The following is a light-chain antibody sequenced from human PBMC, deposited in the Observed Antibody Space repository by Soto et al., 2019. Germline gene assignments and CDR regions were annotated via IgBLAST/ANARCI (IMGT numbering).Light chain of an antibody. CDR3: MQGTHWPPVT. CDR2: KVS. J-gene: IGKJ1*01. CDR1: QSLVYSDGNTY. Sequence: DVVITQSPLSLPVTLGQPASISCRSSQSLVYSDGNTYLSWFQLRPGQSPRRLIYKVSNRDSGVPDRFSGSGSATDFTLKISRVEADDVGVYYCMQGTHWPPVTFGQGTKVEFK. V-gene: IGKV2-30*01.